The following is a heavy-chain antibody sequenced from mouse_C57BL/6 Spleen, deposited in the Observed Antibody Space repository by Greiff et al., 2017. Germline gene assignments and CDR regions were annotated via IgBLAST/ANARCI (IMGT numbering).Heavy chain of an antibody. CDR3: TGGNYFFDY. D-gene: IGHD2-1*01. CDR1: GYTFTDYE. J-gene: IGHJ2*01. CDR2: IDPETGGT. V-gene: IGHV1-15*01. Sequence: VKLQQSGAELVRPGASVTLSCKASGYTFTDYEMHWVKQTPVHGLEWIGAIDPETGGTAYNQKFKGKAILTADKSSSTAYMELRSLTSEDSAVYYCTGGNYFFDYWGQGTTLTVSS.